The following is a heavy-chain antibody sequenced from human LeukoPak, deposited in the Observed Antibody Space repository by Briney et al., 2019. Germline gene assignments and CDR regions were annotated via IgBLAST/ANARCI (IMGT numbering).Heavy chain of an antibody. CDR1: GYTFTSYG. CDR3: ARDIVVVPAAISLDY. D-gene: IGHD2-2*02. V-gene: IGHV1-18*01. J-gene: IGHJ4*02. Sequence: ASVKLSCKASGYTFTSYGISWVRQAPGQGLEWMGWISAYNGNTNYAQKLQGRVTMTTDTSTSTAYMELRSLRSDDTAVYYCARDIVVVPAAISLDYWGQGTLVTVSS. CDR2: ISAYNGNT.